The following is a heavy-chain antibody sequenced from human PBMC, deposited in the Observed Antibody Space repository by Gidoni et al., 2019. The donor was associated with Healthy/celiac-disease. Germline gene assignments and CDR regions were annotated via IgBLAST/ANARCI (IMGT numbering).Heavy chain of an antibody. CDR1: GFSLSTSGMC. J-gene: IGHJ6*02. Sequence: QVILREPGPALVKPTQTLTLTCTFPGFSLSTSGMCVSWIRQPPGKALEWLSLIDWDDDKYYSTSLKTRLTRSKDTSKNQVVLTMTNMNPVDTDTYYCARMGGVGVVAATPGYYYYYGMDVWGQGTTVTVSS. CDR3: ARMGGVGVVAATPGYYYYYGMDV. CDR2: IDWDDDK. D-gene: IGHD2-15*01. V-gene: IGHV2-70*01.